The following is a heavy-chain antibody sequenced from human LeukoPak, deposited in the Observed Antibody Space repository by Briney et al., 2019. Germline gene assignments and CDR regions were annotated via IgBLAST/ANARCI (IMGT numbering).Heavy chain of an antibody. CDR3: ARELVVTATLDAFDI. CDR1: GGSISSYY. D-gene: IGHD2-21*02. V-gene: IGHV4-59*01. Sequence: SETLSLTCTVSGGSISSYYWSWIRQPPGKGLEWIGYIYYSGSTNYNPSLKSRVTISVDTSKNQFSLKLSSVTAADTAVYYCARELVVTATLDAFDIWGQGTTVTVSS. J-gene: IGHJ3*02. CDR2: IYYSGST.